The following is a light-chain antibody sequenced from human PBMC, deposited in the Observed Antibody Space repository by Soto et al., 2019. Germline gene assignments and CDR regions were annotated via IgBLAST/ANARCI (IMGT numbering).Light chain of an antibody. Sequence: QSALTQPASVSGYPGQSITISCTGTSSDVGGYNYVSWYQQHPGKAPKLMIYDVSTRPSGVSNRFSGSKSGNTASLTISGLQSEDEADYYCSSYTSSSTYVVFGGGTKVTVL. CDR2: DVS. CDR3: SSYTSSSTYVV. CDR1: SSDVGGYNY. V-gene: IGLV2-14*01. J-gene: IGLJ2*01.